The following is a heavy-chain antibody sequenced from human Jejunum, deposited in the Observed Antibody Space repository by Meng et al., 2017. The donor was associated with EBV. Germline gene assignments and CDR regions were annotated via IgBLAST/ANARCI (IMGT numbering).Heavy chain of an antibody. CDR3: ARVRPGGGWFDP. Sequence: QLHRLQSGFDLKTPGAAVKVSCKASGYTFTSFGINWVRQAPGQGLEWMGWINTNTGYPTYAKDFTGRFVFSLDTSVSTAYLQITSLSTEDNAVYYCARVRPGGGWFDPWGQGTLVTVSS. CDR1: GYTFTSFG. D-gene: IGHD2-8*02. J-gene: IGHJ5*02. V-gene: IGHV7-4-1*02. CDR2: INTNTGYP.